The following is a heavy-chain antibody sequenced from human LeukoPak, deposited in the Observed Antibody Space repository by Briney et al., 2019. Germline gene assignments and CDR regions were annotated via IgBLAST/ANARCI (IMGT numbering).Heavy chain of an antibody. CDR3: ARRHKRGAYSYGVDY. CDR2: IYPADSDT. CDR1: EYSFTNYW. V-gene: IGHV5-51*01. Sequence: GESLKISCKGSEYSFTNYWIAWVRQMPGKGLEWMGIIYPADSDTRYSPSFQGQVTISADKSISTAYLQWNSLKASDTAMYYCARRHKRGAYSYGVDYWGQGTLVTVSS. J-gene: IGHJ4*02. D-gene: IGHD5-18*01.